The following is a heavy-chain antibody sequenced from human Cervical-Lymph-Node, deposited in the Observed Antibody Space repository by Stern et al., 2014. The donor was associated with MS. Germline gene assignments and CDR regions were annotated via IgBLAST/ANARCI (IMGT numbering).Heavy chain of an antibody. CDR3: ARDRGSHSDY. CDR2: ISTDTGGA. V-gene: IGHV1-2*02. J-gene: IGHJ4*02. D-gene: IGHD1-26*01. CDR1: GYSFTAYF. Sequence: QVQLMQSGAEVKKPGASVKVSCKASGYSFTAYFIHWVRQDPGQGLEWMGWISTDTGGANYAQRFQGRVTMTRDTSISTTYMELSRLRSDDTAVYYCARDRGSHSDYWGQGTLVTVSS.